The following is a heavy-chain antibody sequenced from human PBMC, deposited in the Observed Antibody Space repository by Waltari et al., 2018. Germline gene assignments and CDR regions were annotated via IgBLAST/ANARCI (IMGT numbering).Heavy chain of an antibody. CDR3: ARQATSWSGFDY. V-gene: IGHV4-4*07. CDR2: IYISGTT. J-gene: IGHJ4*02. D-gene: IGHD2-15*01. CDR1: GGSLSSPW. Sequence: QLQESGPRLVKPSETLSLTCSVSGGSLSSPWWSWFRQRAGKGLEWIGRIYISGTTNKNPSLESRITVSLDTPKNQFSLKLTSVSAADTAVYYCARQATSWSGFDYWGPGIQVTVSS.